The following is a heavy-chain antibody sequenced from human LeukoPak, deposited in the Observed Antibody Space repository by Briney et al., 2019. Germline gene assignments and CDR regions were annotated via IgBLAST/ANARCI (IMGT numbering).Heavy chain of an antibody. CDR2: ISYDGSNE. CDR1: GFTVSSNY. Sequence: GGSLRLSCAVSGFTVSSNYMSWVRQAPGKGLEWVAIISYDGSNEAYADSVKGRFSISRDNSKNTLYLQMNSLRPEDTAVYYCAKDQHYDSNSLDVWGPGSTVTVSS. CDR3: AKDQHYDSNSLDV. D-gene: IGHD3-22*01. V-gene: IGHV3-30*18. J-gene: IGHJ6*02.